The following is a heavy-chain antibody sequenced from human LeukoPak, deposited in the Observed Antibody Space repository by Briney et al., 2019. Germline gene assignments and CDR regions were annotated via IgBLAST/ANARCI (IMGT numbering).Heavy chain of an antibody. J-gene: IGHJ4*02. Sequence: SETLSLTCAVSGYSISSGYYWGWIRQPPGKGLEWIGSIYHSGSTYYNPSLKSRVTISVDTSKNQFSLKLSSVTAADTAVYYCARRWSGWGSPLGAYFDYWGQGTLVTVSS. D-gene: IGHD6-19*01. V-gene: IGHV4-38-2*01. CDR3: ARRWSGWGSPLGAYFDY. CDR2: IYHSGST. CDR1: GYSISSGYY.